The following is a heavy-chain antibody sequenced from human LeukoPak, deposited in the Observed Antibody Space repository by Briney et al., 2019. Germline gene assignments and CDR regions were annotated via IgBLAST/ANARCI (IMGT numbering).Heavy chain of an antibody. J-gene: IGHJ1*01. CDR1: GFSFSASS. Sequence: RSGGSLSPACEASGFSFSASSMNWVRQAPGKGLEWVSSIFGDGPGLYYADSVKGRFTISRDNGKNSVYLEMNSLRDDDTAVYYCTREGGTTDAGFWGQGTLLTVSS. CDR3: TREGGTTDAGF. D-gene: IGHD4-17*01. V-gene: IGHV3-21*06. CDR2: IFGDGPGL.